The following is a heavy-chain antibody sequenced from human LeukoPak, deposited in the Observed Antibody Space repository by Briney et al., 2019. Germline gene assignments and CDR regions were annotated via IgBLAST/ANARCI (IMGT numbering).Heavy chain of an antibody. Sequence: GGSLRLSCAASGFTFSSYSMNWVRQAPGRGLEWVSPISSSSSYIYYADSVKGRFTISRDNAKNSLYLQMNSLRADDTAVYYCASHNNWRLDIWGQGTMITVSS. CDR3: ASHNNWRLDI. J-gene: IGHJ3*02. CDR2: ISSSSSYI. D-gene: IGHD1-1*01. CDR1: GFTFSSYS. V-gene: IGHV3-21*01.